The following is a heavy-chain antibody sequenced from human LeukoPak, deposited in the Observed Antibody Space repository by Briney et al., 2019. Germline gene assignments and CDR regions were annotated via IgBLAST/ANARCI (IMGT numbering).Heavy chain of an antibody. Sequence: GGSLRLSCVASGFTFSSYGMHWVRQAPGKGLEWVALISYAGSNKYYADSVRGRFTISRDNSKNTLYLQMNSLRAEDTAVYYCAKGQGSYYDSSGYYLFDYWGQGTLVTVSS. J-gene: IGHJ4*02. CDR1: GFTFSSYG. CDR3: AKGQGSYYDSSGYYLFDY. D-gene: IGHD3-22*01. V-gene: IGHV3-30*18. CDR2: ISYAGSNK.